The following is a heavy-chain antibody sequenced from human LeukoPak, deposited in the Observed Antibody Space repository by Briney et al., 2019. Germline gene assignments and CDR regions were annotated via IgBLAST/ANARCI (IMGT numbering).Heavy chain of an antibody. CDR1: GFTFSSYA. V-gene: IGHV3-30-3*01. CDR3: ARDDYHDSSGYYYHHY. J-gene: IGHJ4*02. D-gene: IGHD3-22*01. Sequence: GGSLRLSCAASGFTFSSYAMHWVRQAPGKGLEWVTVLSYDGSNKYYADSVKGRFTISRDNSKNTLYLQMNSLRAEDTAVYYCARDDYHDSSGYYYHHYWGQGTLVTVSS. CDR2: LSYDGSNK.